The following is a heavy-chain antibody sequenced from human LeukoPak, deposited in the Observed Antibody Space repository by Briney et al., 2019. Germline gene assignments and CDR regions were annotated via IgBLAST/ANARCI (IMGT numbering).Heavy chain of an antibody. J-gene: IGHJ4*02. CDR1: GFTFSSYG. Sequence: TGGSLRLSCAASGFTFSSYGMHWVRQAPGKGLEWVAVISYDGSKQWYADSVKGRFTISRDDSKDTVYLQMNGLRDEDAAVYYCAPPLFEDFSFDWGQGTLVTVSS. V-gene: IGHV3-30*03. CDR2: ISYDGSKQ. CDR3: APPLFEDFSFD. D-gene: IGHD2-21*01.